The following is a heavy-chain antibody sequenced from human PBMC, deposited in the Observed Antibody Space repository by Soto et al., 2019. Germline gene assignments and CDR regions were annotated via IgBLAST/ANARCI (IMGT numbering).Heavy chain of an antibody. CDR3: GRGAPVVAATGSVPKRAHMIVLDP. J-gene: IGHJ5*02. CDR2: INHSGST. D-gene: IGHD2-15*01. CDR1: GGSFSGYY. V-gene: IGHV4-34*01. Sequence: PSETLSLTCAVYGGSFSGYYWSWIRQPPGKGLEWIGEINHSGSTNYNPSLKSRVTISVDTSKNQFSLKLSSVTAADTAVYYCGRGAPVVAATGSVPKRAHMIVLDPWGQGTLVTVSS.